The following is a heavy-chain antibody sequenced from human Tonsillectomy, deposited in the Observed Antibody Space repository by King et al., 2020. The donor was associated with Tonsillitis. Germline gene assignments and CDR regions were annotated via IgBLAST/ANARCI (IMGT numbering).Heavy chain of an antibody. CDR2: ISRSTAYI. CDR3: AGVPGMIRGVNFDY. CDR1: GFSFNTYD. Sequence: VQLVESGGGLVKPGGSLRLSCAASGFSFNTYDMNWVRQAPGKGLEWVSSISRSTAYIYYAGSVKGRFTISRDNAKNSLYLQMNSLRAEDTAVYYCAGVPGMIRGVNFDYWGQGTLVTVSS. J-gene: IGHJ4*02. D-gene: IGHD3-10*01. V-gene: IGHV3-21*01.